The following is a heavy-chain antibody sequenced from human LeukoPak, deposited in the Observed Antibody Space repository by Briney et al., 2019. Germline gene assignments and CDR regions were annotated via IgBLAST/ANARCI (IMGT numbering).Heavy chain of an antibody. J-gene: IGHJ5*02. D-gene: IGHD3-22*01. CDR3: ARSAHDSSGYDWFDP. CDR1: GGSISSGDYY. V-gene: IGHV4-30-4*01. CDR2: INYSGRT. Sequence: SETLSLTCTVSGGSISSGDYYWSWIRQPPGKGLEWIGYINYSGRTYYNPSLKSRVTISVDTSKNQFSLNLSSVTAADTAVYYCARSAHDSSGYDWFDPWGQGTLVTVSS.